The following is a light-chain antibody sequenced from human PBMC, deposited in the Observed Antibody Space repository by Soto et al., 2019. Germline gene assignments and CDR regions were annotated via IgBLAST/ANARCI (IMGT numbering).Light chain of an antibody. CDR1: QRIDNY. CDR3: QQSYSTPRT. Sequence: DIQMTQSPSSLSASIGDRANITCRASQRIDNYVNWYQQKPGKAPKVLIYAASSLQSGVPSRFSGTGSGTEFTLTISSLQPEDFATYSCQQSYSTPRTFGPGTKVDLK. CDR2: AAS. V-gene: IGKV1-39*01. J-gene: IGKJ3*01.